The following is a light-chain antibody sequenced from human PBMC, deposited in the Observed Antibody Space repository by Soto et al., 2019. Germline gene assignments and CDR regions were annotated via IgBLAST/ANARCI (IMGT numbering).Light chain of an antibody. Sequence: EIVLTQSPATLSLSPGERATLSCRASQSVSSYLAWYQQKPGQAPKLLIYDASNRATGIPTRFSGSGSGTDFTLTISNLEPDDVAVYYCQHRSNWPLTFGGGTKVEIK. CDR3: QHRSNWPLT. CDR1: QSVSSY. V-gene: IGKV3-11*01. CDR2: DAS. J-gene: IGKJ4*01.